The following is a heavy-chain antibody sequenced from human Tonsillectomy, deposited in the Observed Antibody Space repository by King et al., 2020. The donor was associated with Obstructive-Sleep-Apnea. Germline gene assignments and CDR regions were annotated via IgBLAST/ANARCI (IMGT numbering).Heavy chain of an antibody. D-gene: IGHD4-17*01. CDR2: IDWDDDK. J-gene: IGHJ2*01. CDR3: ARTLTTVTMWYFDL. V-gene: IGHV2-70*11. Sequence: TLKESGPALVKPTQTLTLTCTFSGFSLSTSGMCVSWIRQPPGKALEWLARIDWDDDKYYSTSLKTRLTISKDTSKNQVVLTVTNMDPVDTATYYCARTLTTVTMWYFDLWGRGTLVTVSS. CDR1: GFSLSTSGMC.